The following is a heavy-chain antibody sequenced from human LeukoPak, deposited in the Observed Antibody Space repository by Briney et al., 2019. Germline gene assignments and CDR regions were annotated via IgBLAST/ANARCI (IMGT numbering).Heavy chain of an antibody. Sequence: ASVKVSCKASGYTFTSYGISWVRQAPGQGIEWMGWISAYNGSTNYAQKLQGRVTMTTDTSTRTAYMELRSLRADDTAVYYCARRARSNLGDYWGQGTLVTVSS. CDR1: GYTFTSYG. V-gene: IGHV1-18*01. CDR3: ARRARSNLGDY. J-gene: IGHJ4*02. D-gene: IGHD1-26*01. CDR2: ISAYNGST.